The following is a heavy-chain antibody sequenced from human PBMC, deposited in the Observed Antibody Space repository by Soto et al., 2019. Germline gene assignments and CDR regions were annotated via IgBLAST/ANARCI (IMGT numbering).Heavy chain of an antibody. J-gene: IGHJ4*02. V-gene: IGHV4-59*08. CDR1: GGSISSYY. Sequence: SETLSLTCTVSGGSISSYYWSWIRQPPGKGLEWIGYIYYSGSTNYNPSIKSRVTISVDTSKNQFSLKLRSVTAADTAVYYCARRYSSSWYGYYFDYWGQGTLVTVSS. CDR3: ARRYSSSWYGYYFDY. CDR2: IYYSGST. D-gene: IGHD6-13*01.